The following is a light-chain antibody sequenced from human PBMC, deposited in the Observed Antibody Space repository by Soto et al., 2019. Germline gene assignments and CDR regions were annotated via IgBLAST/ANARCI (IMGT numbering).Light chain of an antibody. V-gene: IGKV3-15*01. CDR3: QQYNNWPRT. CDR2: GAS. J-gene: IGKJ1*01. Sequence: EMVMTQSPATLSVSPGERATLSCRASQSVSRNLAWYQQKPGQAPRLLIYGASTRATGIPARFSGSGSGTEFILTISSLQSEDFAVYYCQQYNNWPRTFGQGTKVDIK. CDR1: QSVSRN.